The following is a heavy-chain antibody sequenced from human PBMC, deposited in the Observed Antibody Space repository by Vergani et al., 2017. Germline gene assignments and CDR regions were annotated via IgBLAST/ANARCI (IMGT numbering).Heavy chain of an antibody. Sequence: QLQLQESGPGLVKPSETLSLTCTVSGGSISSSSYYWGWIRQPPGKGLEWIGCIYYSGSTYYNPSLKSRVTLSVDTSKNQFSLKLSSVTAADTAVYYCARWESSSWYSGWYYFDYWGQGTLVTVSS. V-gene: IGHV4-39*01. D-gene: IGHD6-13*01. CDR3: ARWESSSWYSGWYYFDY. J-gene: IGHJ4*02. CDR2: IYYSGST. CDR1: GGSISSSSYY.